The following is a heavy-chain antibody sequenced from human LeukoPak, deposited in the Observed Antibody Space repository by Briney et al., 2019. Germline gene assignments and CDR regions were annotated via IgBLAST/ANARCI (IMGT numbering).Heavy chain of an antibody. CDR1: GYTFTSYG. CDR3: ARDYYDSSGFGAFDI. D-gene: IGHD3-22*01. CDR2: INTYTGNT. Sequence: GASVKVSCKSSGYTFTSYGISWVRQAPGQGLEWMGWINTYTGNTNYAQKFQGRVTMTRDTSISTAYMELSRLRSDDTAVYYCARDYYDSSGFGAFDIWGQGTMVTVSS. J-gene: IGHJ3*02. V-gene: IGHV1-18*01.